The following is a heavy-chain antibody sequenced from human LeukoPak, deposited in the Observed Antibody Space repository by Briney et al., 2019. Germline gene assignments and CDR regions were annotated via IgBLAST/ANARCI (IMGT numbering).Heavy chain of an antibody. CDR3: ARLPVYSSSWYRDNFHW. V-gene: IGHV4-39*07. D-gene: IGHD6-13*01. Sequence: SETLSLTCTVSGGSISSSSYYWGWIRQPPGKGLEWIGSIYYSGSTYYNPSLKSRVTISVDTSKNQFSLKLSSVTAADTAVYYCARLPVYSSSWYRDNFHWWGQGTLVTVSS. CDR1: GGSISSSSYY. CDR2: IYYSGST. J-gene: IGHJ4*02.